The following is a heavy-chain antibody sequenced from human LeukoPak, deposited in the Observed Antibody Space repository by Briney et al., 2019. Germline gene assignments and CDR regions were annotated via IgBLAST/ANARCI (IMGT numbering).Heavy chain of an antibody. CDR2: ISWNSGSI. CDR3: AKGLIPGIVGATTD. D-gene: IGHD1-26*01. CDR1: GFTFDDYA. J-gene: IGHJ4*02. V-gene: IGHV3-9*01. Sequence: GGSLSLSCAASGFTFDDYAMHWVRQAPGKGLEWVSGISWNSGSIGYADSVKGRFTISRDNAKNSLYLQMNSLRAEDTALHYCAKGLIPGIVGATTDWGQGTLVTVSS.